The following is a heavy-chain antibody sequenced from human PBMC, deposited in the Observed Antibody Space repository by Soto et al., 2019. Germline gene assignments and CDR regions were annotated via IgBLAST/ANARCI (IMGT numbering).Heavy chain of an antibody. J-gene: IGHJ5*02. CDR3: ARAYGVELRWFDP. CDR2: INHSGTT. D-gene: IGHD3-3*01. CDR1: GGSFSGHY. Sequence: QVQLQQWGAGLLKASETLSLTCAVYGGSFSGHYWTWIRQPPGKGLEWIGEINHSGTTNYNPSLKSRVTISRDPSKYQFSLNLSSVTAADTAVYYCARAYGVELRWFDPWGQGTLVTVSS. V-gene: IGHV4-34*01.